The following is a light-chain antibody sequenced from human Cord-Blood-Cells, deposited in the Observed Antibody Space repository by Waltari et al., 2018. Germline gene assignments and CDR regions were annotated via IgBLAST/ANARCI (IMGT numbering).Light chain of an antibody. CDR3: SSYTSSSTVV. CDR1: SSDVGGYNY. CDR2: DVS. V-gene: IGLV2-14*01. Sequence: QSALTQPASVSGSPGQSITISCTGTSSDVGGYNYVSWYQQHPGKAPKRMIYDVSKRPSGVSNRFSGSKSGNPASLTISGLQAEDEADYYCSSYTSSSTVVFGGGTKLTVL. J-gene: IGLJ2*01.